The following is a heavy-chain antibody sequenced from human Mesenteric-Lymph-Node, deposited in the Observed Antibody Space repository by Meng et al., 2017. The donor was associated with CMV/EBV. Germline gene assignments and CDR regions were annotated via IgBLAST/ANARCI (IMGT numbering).Heavy chain of an antibody. Sequence: GESLKISCTASGFSISNYWLHWVRQAPGGGLLWVSRINTDGSSTNYADSVKGRFTISRDNAKNTLYLQMNSLRADDTAVYYCTRLPFYYDSSGFLVGAFGIWGQGTMVTVSS. CDR1: GFSISNYW. V-gene: IGHV3-74*01. J-gene: IGHJ3*02. D-gene: IGHD3-22*01. CDR3: TRLPFYYDSSGFLVGAFGI. CDR2: INTDGSST.